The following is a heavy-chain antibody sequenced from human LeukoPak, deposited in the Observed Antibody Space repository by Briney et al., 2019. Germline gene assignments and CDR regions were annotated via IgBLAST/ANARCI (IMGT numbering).Heavy chain of an antibody. D-gene: IGHD6-19*01. CDR1: GFTFSSYS. V-gene: IGHV3-48*01. Sequence: GGSLRLSCAASGFTFSSYSMNWVRQAPGKGLEWVSYISSSSTIYYADSVKGRFTISRDNAKNSLYLQMNSLRAEDTAVYYCARDLRIAVAGTRTGGMDVWGQGTTVTVSS. J-gene: IGHJ6*02. CDR2: ISSSSTI. CDR3: ARDLRIAVAGTRTGGMDV.